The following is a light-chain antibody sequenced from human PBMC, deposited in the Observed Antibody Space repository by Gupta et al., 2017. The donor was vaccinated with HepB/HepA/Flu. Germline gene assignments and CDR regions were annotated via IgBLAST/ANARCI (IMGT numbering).Light chain of an antibody. CDR1: QDIFNY. V-gene: IGKV1-16*01. Sequence: DIQMTQSPSSLSASVGDRITITCRASQDIFNYLSWLQQKPGKAPKSLIYSASTLHSGVPSSFSGSGSGTDFTLTINSVQPDDFGTYYCQQYQDYPRTFGQGTKVEIK. CDR2: SAS. CDR3: QQYQDYPRT. J-gene: IGKJ1*01.